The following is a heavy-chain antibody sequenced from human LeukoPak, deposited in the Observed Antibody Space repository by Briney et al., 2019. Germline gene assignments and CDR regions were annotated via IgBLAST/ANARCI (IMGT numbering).Heavy chain of an antibody. D-gene: IGHD3-22*01. J-gene: IGHJ4*02. V-gene: IGHV5-51*01. CDR2: IYRRDCDT. CDR3: ARQYDSRGYHYAFDY. Sequence: GESLKISCKGSGFIFTSYWIGWVRQMPGKGLEWMGIIYRRDCDTRYNPFFEGQVTISADESISTAYLQWSSLKASDTAMYYCARQYDSRGYHYAFDYWGQGTLVTVSS. CDR1: GFIFTSYW.